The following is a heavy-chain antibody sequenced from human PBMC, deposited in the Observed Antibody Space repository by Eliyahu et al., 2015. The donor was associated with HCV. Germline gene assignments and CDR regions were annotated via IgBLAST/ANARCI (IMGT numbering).Heavy chain of an antibody. CDR1: GYTFINYG. V-gene: IGHV1-18*01. Sequence: QVQLVQSGAEVRKPGASVRISCKASGYTFINYGISWVRQAPGQDLEWVGWSSTYTGKTNYAHKVQGRVTMTTDTSTSTAYMELKSLRSDDTATYYCARDEYNGSYLTWGQGTLVTVSS. CDR3: ARDEYNGSYLT. J-gene: IGHJ4*02. CDR2: SSTYTGKT. D-gene: IGHD1-26*01.